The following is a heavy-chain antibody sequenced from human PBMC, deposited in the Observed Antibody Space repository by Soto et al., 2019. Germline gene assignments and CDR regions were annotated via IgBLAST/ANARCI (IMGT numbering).Heavy chain of an antibody. J-gene: IGHJ4*02. CDR2: VSSLGIS. Sequence: QVHLQESGPGLVRPSQTVSLTCTVSGASISSGDYYYSWIRQSPGKGLGWLGYVSSLGISYYNPSLESRLIISGDTSKTQFFLKLTSVTAADTAVYYCATYSGDTGWQFDFWGQGTLVTVSS. CDR1: GASISSGDYY. CDR3: ATYSGDTGWQFDF. D-gene: IGHD2-21*02. V-gene: IGHV4-30-4*01.